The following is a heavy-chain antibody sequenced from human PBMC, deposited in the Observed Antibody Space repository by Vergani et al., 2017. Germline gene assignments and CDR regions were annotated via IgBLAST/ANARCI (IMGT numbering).Heavy chain of an antibody. J-gene: IGHJ3*02. CDR1: GFAFSDYG. D-gene: IGHD6-19*01. CDR3: AKVGRSEVAGTFGAFDI. CDR2: LSASDRRT. Sequence: QVQLVQSGGGVVQPGGSLRLSCAASGFAFSDYGMHWVRQAPAKGLEWVSTLSASDRRTHYADSVKGRFTISRDNSKNTLFLHMNSLRPEDTAVYYCAKVGRSEVAGTFGAFDIWGQGTMVTVSS. V-gene: IGHV3-NL1*01.